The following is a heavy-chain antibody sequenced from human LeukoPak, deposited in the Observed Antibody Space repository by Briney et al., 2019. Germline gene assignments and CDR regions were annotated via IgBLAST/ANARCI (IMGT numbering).Heavy chain of an antibody. CDR2: VSGSGGST. CDR3: AKVVGAIPYYFDY. J-gene: IGHJ4*02. V-gene: IGHV3-23*01. D-gene: IGHD1-26*01. Sequence: PGGSLRLSCAASGFTFSNYAMSWVRQAPGKGLEWVSAVSGSGGSTYYADSVKGRFTISRDNSKNTLYLQMNSLRAEDTAVYYCAKVVGAIPYYFDYWGQGTLATVSS. CDR1: GFTFSNYA.